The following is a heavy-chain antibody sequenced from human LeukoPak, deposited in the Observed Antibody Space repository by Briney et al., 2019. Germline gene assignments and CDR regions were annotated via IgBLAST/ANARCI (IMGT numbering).Heavy chain of an antibody. Sequence: PGGSLRLSCAAYGFTFSSSWVHWVRQAPGKGLVWVSHIRTDGSSTTSAESVRGRFTISRDNAGNAVYLQMNGLRAEDTAVYYCATDGGYAADYWGQGVLVTVSS. D-gene: IGHD2-2*01. CDR1: GFTFSSSW. CDR3: ATDGGYAADY. J-gene: IGHJ4*02. CDR2: IRTDGSST. V-gene: IGHV3-74*01.